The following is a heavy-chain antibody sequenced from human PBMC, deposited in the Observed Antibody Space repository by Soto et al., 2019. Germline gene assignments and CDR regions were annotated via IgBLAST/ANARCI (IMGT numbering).Heavy chain of an antibody. V-gene: IGHV3-7*01. CDR2: IKQDGRET. CDR1: GFTFSSYW. CDR3: ARVSRDDFWSGSSYYFDY. D-gene: IGHD3-3*01. Sequence: GGTRRLPCAASGFTFSSYWMRWVRQAPGKGLEWVANIKQDGRETYYVDSVKGRFTISRDNAKNSLYLQMNSLRAEDTAVYYCARVSRDDFWSGSSYYFDYWGQGTLVTVSS. J-gene: IGHJ4*02.